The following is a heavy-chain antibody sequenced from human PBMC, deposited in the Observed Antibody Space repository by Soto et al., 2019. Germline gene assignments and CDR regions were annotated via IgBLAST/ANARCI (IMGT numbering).Heavy chain of an antibody. J-gene: IGHJ4*02. CDR3: ARETDDFTNGAHAL. V-gene: IGHV1-2*02. D-gene: IGHD4-4*01. CDR2: IIPHGGET. CDR1: GYSFTGYY. Sequence: QVQLVQSGAEVKRPGASVKVSCKASGYSFTGYYMHWVRQAPGQGLEWMGCIIPHGGETNYAQKFQARVTLTRDTSISTACMQLSGLTSDDRAVYYCARETDDFTNGAHALWGQGTLVTVSS.